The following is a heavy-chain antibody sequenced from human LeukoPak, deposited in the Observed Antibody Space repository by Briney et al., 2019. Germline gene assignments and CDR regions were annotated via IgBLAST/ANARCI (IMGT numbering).Heavy chain of an antibody. CDR1: GGTFSSYA. CDR3: ARGAQRFDWLYRGESDY. CDR2: IIPIFGTA. V-gene: IGHV1-69*01. J-gene: IGHJ4*02. D-gene: IGHD3-9*01. Sequence: VASVKVSCKASGGTFSSYAISWVRQAPGQGLEWMGGIIPIFGTANYAQKFQGRVTITADESTSTAYMELSSLRSEDTAVYYCARGAQRFDWLYRGESDYWGQGTLVTVSS.